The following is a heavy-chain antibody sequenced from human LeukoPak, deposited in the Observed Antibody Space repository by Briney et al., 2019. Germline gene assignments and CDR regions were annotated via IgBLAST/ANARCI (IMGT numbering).Heavy chain of an antibody. J-gene: IGHJ4*02. CDR1: NYTFTSYT. V-gene: IGHV1-69*06. D-gene: IGHD2-21*02. CDR2: IIPIFGTA. Sequence: SVKVSCKASNYTFTSYTITWVRQAPGQGLEWMGGIIPIFGTANYAQKFQGRVTITADKSTSTAYMELSSLRSEDTAVYYCAREVRCGGDCYYFDYWGQGTLVTVSS. CDR3: AREVRCGGDCYYFDY.